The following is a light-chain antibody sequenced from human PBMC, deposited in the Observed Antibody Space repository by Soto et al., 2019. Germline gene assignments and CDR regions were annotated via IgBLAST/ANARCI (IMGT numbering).Light chain of an antibody. CDR2: DAS. CDR1: QSILSW. Sequence: DIQMTQSPSTLSASVGDRVTITCRASQSILSWLAWYQHKPGKAPKLLIYDASSLESGVPSRFSGSRSGTEFTLTISSLQPDDIATYYCQQYDTYWTFGQGTKVEIK. CDR3: QQYDTYWT. J-gene: IGKJ1*01. V-gene: IGKV1-5*01.